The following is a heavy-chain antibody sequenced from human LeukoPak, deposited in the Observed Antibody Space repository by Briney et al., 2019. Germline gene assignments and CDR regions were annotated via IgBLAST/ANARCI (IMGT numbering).Heavy chain of an antibody. CDR2: IQNDGNNK. J-gene: IGHJ4*02. D-gene: IGHD6-6*01. CDR1: GFTFRSNG. CDR3: ARDWGTSSLYLVN. Sequence: PGGSLRLSXAASGFTFRSNGMHWVRQAPGKGLECVAFIQNDGNNKNYADSVKGRFTISRDNSKNALYLQMNSLRAEDTAVYYCARDWGTSSLYLVNWGQGTLVTVSS. V-gene: IGHV3-30*02.